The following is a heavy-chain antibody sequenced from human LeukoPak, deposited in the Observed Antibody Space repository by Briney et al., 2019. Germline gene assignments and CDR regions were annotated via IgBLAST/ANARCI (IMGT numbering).Heavy chain of an antibody. J-gene: IGHJ4*02. CDR3: ARTKLGMGVDY. V-gene: IGHV4-38-2*02. CDR1: GYSISSGYY. CDR2: IYHSGST. Sequence: ASETLSLTCTVSGYSISSGYYWGWIRQPPGKGLEWIGSIYHSGSTYYNPSLKSRVTISVDTSKNQFSLKLSSVTAADTAVYYCARTKLGMGVDYWGQGTLVTVSS. D-gene: IGHD7-27*01.